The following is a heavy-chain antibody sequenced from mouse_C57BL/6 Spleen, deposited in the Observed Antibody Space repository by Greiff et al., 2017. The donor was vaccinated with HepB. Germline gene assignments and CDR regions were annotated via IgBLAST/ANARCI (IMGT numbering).Heavy chain of an antibody. CDR3: ARWPIYLGAY. D-gene: IGHD2-1*01. Sequence: QVQLQQPGAELVKPGASVKMSCKASGYTFTSYWITWVKQRPGQGLEWIGDIYPGSGSTNYNEKFKSKATLTVDTPSSTAYMQLSSLTSEDSAVYYCARWPIYLGAYWGQGTLVTVSA. V-gene: IGHV1-55*01. CDR2: IYPGSGST. J-gene: IGHJ3*01. CDR1: GYTFTSYW.